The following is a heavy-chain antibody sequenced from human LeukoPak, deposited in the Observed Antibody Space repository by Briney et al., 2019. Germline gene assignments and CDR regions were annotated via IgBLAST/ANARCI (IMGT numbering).Heavy chain of an antibody. D-gene: IGHD1-7*01. CDR2: ISSSGSTI. CDR3: ARDRGITGTTFDP. J-gene: IGHJ5*02. CDR1: GFTFSSYE. V-gene: IGHV3-48*03. Sequence: PGGSLRLSCAASGFTFSSYEMNWVRQAPGKGLEWVSYISSSGSTIYYADSVKGRFTISRDNAKNSLYLQMNSLRAEDTAVYYCARDRGITGTTFDPWGQGTLVTVSS.